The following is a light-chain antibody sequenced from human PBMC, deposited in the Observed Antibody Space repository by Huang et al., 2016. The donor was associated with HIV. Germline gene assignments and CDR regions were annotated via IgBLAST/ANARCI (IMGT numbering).Light chain of an antibody. J-gene: IGKJ3*01. Sequence: DIQLTQSPISLSASVGDRVALTCRASQNISNYLNWYQQNPGKAPNLVLYATSRLLSGVPSRFTGGGSGSNFTLTITNLQPEDIGTYFCQQTYSVPLGFGPGTKVPVK. V-gene: IGKV1-39*01. CDR2: ATS. CDR1: QNISNY. CDR3: QQTYSVPLG.